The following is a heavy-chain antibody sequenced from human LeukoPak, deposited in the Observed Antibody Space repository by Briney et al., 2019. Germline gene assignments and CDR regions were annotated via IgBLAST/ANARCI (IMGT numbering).Heavy chain of an antibody. Sequence: GGSLRLSCAASGFTFSSYGMHWVRQAPGKGLEWVAVIWYDGSNKYYADSVKGRFTISRDNSKNTLYLQMNSLRAEDTAVYYCAREVTRYCSSTSCYYFDYWGQGTLVTVSS. J-gene: IGHJ4*02. CDR3: AREVTRYCSSTSCYYFDY. CDR1: GFTFSSYG. CDR2: IWYDGSNK. D-gene: IGHD2-2*01. V-gene: IGHV3-33*01.